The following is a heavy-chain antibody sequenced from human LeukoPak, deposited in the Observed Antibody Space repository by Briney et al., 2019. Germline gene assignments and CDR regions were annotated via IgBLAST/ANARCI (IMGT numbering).Heavy chain of an antibody. J-gene: IGHJ6*02. Sequence: GGSLRLSCAASGFTFSNAWMSWVRQAPGKGLEWVGRIKSKTDGGTTDYVAPVKGRFTISRDDSKNTLYVQMNSLKTEDTAVSYCTTDLWFGEFGLDVWGQGTTVIVYS. D-gene: IGHD3-10*01. CDR2: IKSKTDGGTT. V-gene: IGHV3-15*01. CDR3: TTDLWFGEFGLDV. CDR1: GFTFSNAW.